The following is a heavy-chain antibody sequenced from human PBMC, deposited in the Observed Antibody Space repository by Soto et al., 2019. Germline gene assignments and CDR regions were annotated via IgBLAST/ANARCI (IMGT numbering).Heavy chain of an antibody. CDR3: ARHEVGGTDY. CDR2: MYPANSDT. V-gene: IGHV5-51*01. CDR1: GYNFVNYW. J-gene: IGHJ4*02. Sequence: GESLKISCKSSGYNFVNYWIGRVRQMPGKGLEWMGIMYPANSDTRYSPSFQGQVTISADKSISTAYLQWSSLKASDTAIYYCARHEVGGTDYWGQGTLVTVSS. D-gene: IGHD1-26*01.